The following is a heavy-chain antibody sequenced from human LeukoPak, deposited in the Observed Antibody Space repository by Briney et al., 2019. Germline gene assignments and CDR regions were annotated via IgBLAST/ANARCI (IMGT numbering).Heavy chain of an antibody. V-gene: IGHV3-30*18. CDR2: ISYDGSNK. CDR1: GFTFSSYG. CDR3: AKDLGGWELLSGLDY. J-gene: IGHJ4*02. D-gene: IGHD1-26*01. Sequence: GGSLRLSCAASGFTFSSYGMHWVRQAPGKGLEWVAVISYDGSNKYYADSVKGRFTISRDNSKNTLCLQMNSLRAEDTAVYYCAKDLGGWELLSGLDYWGQGTLVTVSS.